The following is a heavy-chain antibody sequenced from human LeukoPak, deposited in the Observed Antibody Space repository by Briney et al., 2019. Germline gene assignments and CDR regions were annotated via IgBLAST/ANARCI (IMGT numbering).Heavy chain of an antibody. CDR2: ISTNTGNP. D-gene: IGHD6-13*01. CDR1: GYASISYA. V-gene: IGHV7-4-1*02. CDR3: ARVDSSSWDSPYYFDY. Sequence: ASVKVSCKASGYASISYAMNWVRQAPGQGLEWMGWISTNTGNPTYAQGFTGRFVFSLDTSVSTAYLQISSLKAEDTAVYYCARVDSSSWDSPYYFDYWGQGTLVTVSS. J-gene: IGHJ4*02.